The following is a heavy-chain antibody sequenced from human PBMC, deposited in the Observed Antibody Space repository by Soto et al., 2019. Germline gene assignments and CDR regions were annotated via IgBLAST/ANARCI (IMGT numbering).Heavy chain of an antibody. CDR1: GGSISSYY. D-gene: IGHD2-15*01. Sequence: SETLSLTCVVSGGSISSYYWSWIRQPPGKGLEWIGYIYYSGSTNYNPSLKSRVTISVDTSKNQFSLKLSSVTAADTAVYYCTRGLCSGGSCAGPGTYSFDPWGQGTLVTVSS. V-gene: IGHV4-59*01. CDR2: IYYSGST. CDR3: TRGLCSGGSCAGPGTYSFDP. J-gene: IGHJ5*02.